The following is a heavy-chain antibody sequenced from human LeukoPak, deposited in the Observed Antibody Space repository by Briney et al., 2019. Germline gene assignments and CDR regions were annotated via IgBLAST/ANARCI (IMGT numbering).Heavy chain of an antibody. CDR3: ASRGWGAADI. CDR2: ITHSGST. Sequence: SETLSLTCAVYGGSFSNYYWSWIRQSPGKGLEWIGEITHSGSTNYNPSLKSRVTISVDKSKNQFSLKLNSVTAADTAVYYCASRGWGAADIWGQGTMVTVSS. CDR1: GGSFSNYY. D-gene: IGHD3-16*01. J-gene: IGHJ3*02. V-gene: IGHV4-34*01.